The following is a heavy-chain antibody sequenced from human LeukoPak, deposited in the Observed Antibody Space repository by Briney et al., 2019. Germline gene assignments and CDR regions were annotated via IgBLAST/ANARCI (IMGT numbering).Heavy chain of an antibody. CDR3: ARRPGGILFAFDI. CDR2: ISAYNGNT. Sequence: WASVKVSCKASGYTFTSYGISWVRQAPGQGLEWMGWISAYNGNTNYAKKLQGRVTMTTDTSTSTAYMELRSLRSDDKAVYYCARRPGGILFAFDIWGQGTMVTVSS. D-gene: IGHD3-16*01. J-gene: IGHJ3*02. V-gene: IGHV1-18*01. CDR1: GYTFTSYG.